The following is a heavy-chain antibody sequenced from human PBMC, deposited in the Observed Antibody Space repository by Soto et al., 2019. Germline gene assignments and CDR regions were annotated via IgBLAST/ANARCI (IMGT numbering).Heavy chain of an antibody. D-gene: IGHD6-19*01. CDR1: GESISSSSYY. V-gene: IGHV4-39*07. Sequence: SETLSLTCIVSGESISSSSYYWGWIRQPPGKGLEWIGSIYYSGRTYYNPSFKSRITISVDTSNNQFSLKLTSVTAADTAVYYCARVHVMVVAGSTFDYWGHGTLVNVSS. CDR2: IYYSGRT. J-gene: IGHJ4*01. CDR3: ARVHVMVVAGSTFDY.